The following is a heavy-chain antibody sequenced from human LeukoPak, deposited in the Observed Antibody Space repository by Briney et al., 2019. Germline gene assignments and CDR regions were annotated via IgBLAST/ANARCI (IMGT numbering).Heavy chain of an antibody. CDR3: ARRGTPNAFDL. CDR2: LWYDGTNE. CDR1: GFTFRSYT. Sequence: GGSLRLSCAASGFTFRSYTMNWVRQAPGRGLEWVALLWYDGTNENYADSVKGRFTISRDNSKNTMYLQMNNLRAEDTAVYYCARRGTPNAFDLWGQGTMVTVSS. J-gene: IGHJ3*01. V-gene: IGHV3-33*08. D-gene: IGHD3-16*01.